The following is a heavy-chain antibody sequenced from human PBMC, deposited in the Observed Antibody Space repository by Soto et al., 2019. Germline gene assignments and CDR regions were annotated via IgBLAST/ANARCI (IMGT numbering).Heavy chain of an antibody. Sequence: GGSLRLSCAASGFTFSSYSMNWVRQAPGKGLEWVSSISSSSSYIYYADSVKGRFTISRDNAKNSLCLQMNSLRAEDTAVYYCARDDVGATTFYYYGTDVWGQGTTVTVYS. CDR3: ARDDVGATTFYYYGTDV. CDR2: ISSSSSYI. D-gene: IGHD1-26*01. V-gene: IGHV3-21*01. CDR1: GFTFSSYS. J-gene: IGHJ6*02.